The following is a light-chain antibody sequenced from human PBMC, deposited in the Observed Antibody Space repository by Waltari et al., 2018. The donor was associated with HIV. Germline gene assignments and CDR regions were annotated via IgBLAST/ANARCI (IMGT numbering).Light chain of an antibody. J-gene: IGLJ2*01. Sequence: QSALTQPASVSGSPGQSITISCTGPPSAIDALHSVSWYQQHAGDAPTLIFFEVVYRPAGVSDRFSASKSGNSASLTISDLQAEDEADYFCSSYTSKNFLTFGGGTKLTVL. CDR2: EVV. V-gene: IGLV2-14*01. CDR1: PSAIDALHS. CDR3: SSYTSKNFLT.